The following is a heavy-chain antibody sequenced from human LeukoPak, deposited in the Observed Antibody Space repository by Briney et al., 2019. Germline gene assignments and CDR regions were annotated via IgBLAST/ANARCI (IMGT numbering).Heavy chain of an antibody. D-gene: IGHD1-26*01. Sequence: GGSLRLSCAASGFIFDDYAMHWVRQAPGKGLEWVSGISRNSGSIGYGDSVKGRFTISRDNAKNCLYLQMKSLRVEDTALYYCTKGWELISVFDYWGQGTLVTVSS. CDR3: TKGWELISVFDY. CDR1: GFIFDDYA. V-gene: IGHV3-9*01. J-gene: IGHJ4*02. CDR2: ISRNSGSI.